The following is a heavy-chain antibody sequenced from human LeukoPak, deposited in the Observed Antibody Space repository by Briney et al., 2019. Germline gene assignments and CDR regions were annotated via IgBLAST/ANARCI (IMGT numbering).Heavy chain of an antibody. CDR3: ARDRDIVVIPAAPSGMDV. V-gene: IGHV6-1*01. CDR1: GDIVSSNSAA. J-gene: IGHJ6*02. Sequence: SQTLSLTCALSGDIVSSNSAAWNWIRQSPSRGLEWLGRTYYRSKWYNDYAVSVKSRITINPDTSKNQFSLQLNSVTPEDTAVYYCARDRDIVVIPAAPSGMDVWGQGTTVTVSS. D-gene: IGHD2-2*01. CDR2: TYYRSKWYN.